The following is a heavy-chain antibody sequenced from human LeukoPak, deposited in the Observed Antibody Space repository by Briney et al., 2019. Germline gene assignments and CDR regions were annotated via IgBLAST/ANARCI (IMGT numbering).Heavy chain of an antibody. CDR3: AREARYYGSGSYPPFDP. D-gene: IGHD3-10*01. CDR1: GYTFTSNG. V-gene: IGHV1-2*02. CDR2: INPNSGGT. J-gene: IGHJ5*02. Sequence: GASVKVSCKASGYTFTSNGISWVRQAPGQGLEWMGWINPNSGGTNYAQKFQGRVTMTRDTSISTAYMELSRLRSDDTAVYYCAREARYYGSGSYPPFDPWGQGTLVTVSS.